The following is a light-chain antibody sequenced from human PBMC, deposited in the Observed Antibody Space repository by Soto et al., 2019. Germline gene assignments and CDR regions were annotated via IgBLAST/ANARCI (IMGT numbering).Light chain of an antibody. Sequence: DFVMTQSPDSLAVSLGERATINCKSSQSVLYSSNNKNYLAWYQQKPGQPPKLLIYWASTRESGVPARFSGSGSGTDFTLTISSLQAEDVAVYYCQHYYSTPFTFGPGTKVDIK. V-gene: IGKV4-1*01. J-gene: IGKJ3*01. CDR1: QSVLYSSNNKNY. CDR3: QHYYSTPFT. CDR2: WAS.